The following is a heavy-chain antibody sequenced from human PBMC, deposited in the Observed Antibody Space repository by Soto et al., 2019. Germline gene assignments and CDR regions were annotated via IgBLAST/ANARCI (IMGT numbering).Heavy chain of an antibody. CDR3: ARLIGNSWLDS. V-gene: IGHV6-1*01. D-gene: IGHD2-8*01. Sequence: SQSLSLTCAISGDNISSNRAIWDWIKQSPQKGLEWLGRTYYRSKWYNDYAVSVKSRITINPDTSNNQLSLQLNSVTPDDTAVYYCARLIGNSWLDSWGQGTLVTVSS. CDR2: TYYRSKWYN. CDR1: GDNISSNRAI. J-gene: IGHJ5*01.